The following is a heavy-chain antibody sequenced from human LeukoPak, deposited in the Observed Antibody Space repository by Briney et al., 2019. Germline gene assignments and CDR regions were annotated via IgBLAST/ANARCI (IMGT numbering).Heavy chain of an antibody. CDR2: IYTSGST. J-gene: IGHJ3*02. CDR1: GGSISSGSYY. V-gene: IGHV4-61*02. D-gene: IGHD3-22*01. Sequence: SETLSLTCTVSGGSISSGSYYCSWIRQPAGKGLEWIGRIYTSGSTNYNPSLKSRVTISVDTSKNEFSLKLSSVTAADTAVYYCARETLVVVINGFDIWGQGTMVTVSS. CDR3: ARETLVVVINGFDI.